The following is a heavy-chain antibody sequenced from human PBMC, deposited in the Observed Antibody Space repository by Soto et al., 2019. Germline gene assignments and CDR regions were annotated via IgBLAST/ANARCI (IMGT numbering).Heavy chain of an antibody. CDR3: ARESQSSGWSWFDY. CDR1: GYTFTNYY. V-gene: IGHV1-46*01. Sequence: QVQLVQSGAEVKKPGASVKVSCKASGYTFTNYYIHWVRQAPGQGLEWMGMINPSGGSTSYTRRFQRRATLTNDTSTSTVYMELSSLRSEDTAIYYCARESQSSGWSWFDYWGQGTLVTVSS. CDR2: INPSGGST. J-gene: IGHJ4*02. D-gene: IGHD6-19*01.